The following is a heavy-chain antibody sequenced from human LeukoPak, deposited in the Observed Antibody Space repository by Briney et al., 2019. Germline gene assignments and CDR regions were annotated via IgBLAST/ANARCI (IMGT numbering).Heavy chain of an antibody. CDR3: ARGGDYYDSSGYYDDAFDI. V-gene: IGHV1-2*02. Sequence: ASVKVSCKASGYTFTGYYMHWVRQAPGQGLEWMGWINPNSGGTNYAQKFQGRVTMTRDTSISTACMELSRLRSDDTAVYYCARGGDYYDSSGYYDDAFDIWGQGTMVTVSS. CDR1: GYTFTGYY. CDR2: INPNSGGT. J-gene: IGHJ3*02. D-gene: IGHD3-22*01.